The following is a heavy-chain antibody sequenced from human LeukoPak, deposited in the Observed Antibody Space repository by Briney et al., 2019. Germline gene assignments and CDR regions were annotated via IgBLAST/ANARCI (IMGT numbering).Heavy chain of an antibody. CDR1: GGSISSYY. D-gene: IGHD3-10*01. J-gene: IGHJ4*02. V-gene: IGHV4-59*01. CDR2: IYYSGST. CDR3: ARGGYGSGSYPPQFDY. Sequence: SETLSLTCTVSGGSISSYYWSWIRQPPGKGLEWIGYIYYSGSTNYNPPLKSRVTISVDTSKNQFSLKLSSVTAADTAVYYCARGGYGSGSYPPQFDYWGQGTLVTVSS.